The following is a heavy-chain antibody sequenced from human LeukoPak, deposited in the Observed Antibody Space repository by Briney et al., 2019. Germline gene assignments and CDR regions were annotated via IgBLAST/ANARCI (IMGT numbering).Heavy chain of an antibody. Sequence: ASVKVSCKASGYTFTGYYMHWVRQAPGQGLEWMGWINPNSGGTNYAQKFQGRVTMTRDTSISTAYMELSRLRSDDTAVYYCARGVTVTMVRGSTYYYGMDVWGQGTTVTVSS. CDR1: GYTFTGYY. D-gene: IGHD3-10*01. CDR2: INPNSGGT. J-gene: IGHJ6*02. CDR3: ARGVTVTMVRGSTYYYGMDV. V-gene: IGHV1-2*02.